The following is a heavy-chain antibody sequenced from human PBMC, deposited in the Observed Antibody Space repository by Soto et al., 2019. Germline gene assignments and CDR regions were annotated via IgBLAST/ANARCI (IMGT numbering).Heavy chain of an antibody. CDR3: ARGISTMAAPATFDI. J-gene: IGHJ3*02. Sequence: PSETLSLTCTVSGVSITRGDDYWSWIRQPPGEGLGWIGYIYNTGGTTTNPSLKSRFTISVDTSKNQFSLKLNSVTAADAAVYYCARGISTMAAPATFDIWGQGTVVTVSS. CDR2: IYNTGGT. CDR1: GVSITRGDDY. V-gene: IGHV4-30-4*01. D-gene: IGHD6-6*01.